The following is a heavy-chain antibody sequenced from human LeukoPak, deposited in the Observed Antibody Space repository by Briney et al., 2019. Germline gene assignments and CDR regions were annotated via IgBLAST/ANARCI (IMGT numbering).Heavy chain of an antibody. J-gene: IGHJ6*02. V-gene: IGHV1-69*04. Sequence: SVKVSCKASGDTFSSYAISWVRQAPGQGLEWMGRIIPIFGIANYAQKFQGRVTITADKSTSTAYMELSSLRSEDTAVYYCARIPDTGYYYGMDVWGQGTTVTVSS. CDR2: IIPIFGIA. D-gene: IGHD5-18*01. CDR1: GDTFSSYA. CDR3: ARIPDTGYYYGMDV.